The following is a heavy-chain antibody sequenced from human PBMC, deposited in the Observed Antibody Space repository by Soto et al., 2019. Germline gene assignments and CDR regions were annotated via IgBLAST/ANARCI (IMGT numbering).Heavy chain of an antibody. J-gene: IGHJ6*02. Sequence: PGGSLRLSCAASGFSFRNHWMSWVRQAPGKGLEWVANIKQDGSEKYFVDSVKGRFAISRDNAKNSLFLQMNSLRAEDTAVYYCARVGLFFEIVVVVAARGMDVWGQGTTVTVSS. CDR1: GFSFRNHW. CDR3: ARVGLFFEIVVVVAARGMDV. V-gene: IGHV3-7*01. CDR2: IKQDGSEK. D-gene: IGHD2-15*01.